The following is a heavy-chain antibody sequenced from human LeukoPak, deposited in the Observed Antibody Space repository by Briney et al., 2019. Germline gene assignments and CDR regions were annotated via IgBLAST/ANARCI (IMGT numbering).Heavy chain of an antibody. CDR3: AKGYYDFWSGLFGRTQYYYYYYMDV. V-gene: IGHV3-74*01. CDR2: INPDGSTT. Sequence: GGSLRLSYAASGFTFSRYWIHWVRLAPGKGLEWVSRINPDGSTTTYADSVKGRFTISRENAKNTVYLQMNSLRAEDTAVYYCAKGYYDFWSGLFGRTQYYYYYYMDVWGKGTTVTVSS. J-gene: IGHJ6*03. CDR1: GFTFSRYW. D-gene: IGHD3-3*01.